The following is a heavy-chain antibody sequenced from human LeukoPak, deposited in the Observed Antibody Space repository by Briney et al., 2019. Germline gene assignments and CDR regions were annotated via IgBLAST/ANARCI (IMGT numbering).Heavy chain of an antibody. Sequence: GGSLRLSCAASGFTFSSFTTNWVRQAPGKGLEWVSSIYYADSVKGRFTISRDDAQNSLFLQMNSLSAEDTAVFYCARASEQRLVRGAIDIWGQGTMVTVSS. J-gene: IGHJ3*02. CDR1: GFTFSSFT. CDR3: ARASEQRLVRGAIDI. CDR2: I. D-gene: IGHD6-13*01. V-gene: IGHV3-21*01.